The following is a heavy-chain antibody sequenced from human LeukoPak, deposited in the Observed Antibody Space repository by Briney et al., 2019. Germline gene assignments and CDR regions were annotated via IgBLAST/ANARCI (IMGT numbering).Heavy chain of an antibody. CDR1: GYAFTAYW. J-gene: IGHJ4*02. Sequence: GESLKISWKGSGYAFTAYWRGWVRQMPGKGLEWMGLIYPGDSDTRYSPSFQGQVTISVEKSISTAYLQRSSLKASDSVMYYCARLSISGFYLQEYWGQGTLVTVSS. CDR2: IYPGDSDT. D-gene: IGHD6-19*01. CDR3: ARLSISGFYLQEY. V-gene: IGHV5-51*01.